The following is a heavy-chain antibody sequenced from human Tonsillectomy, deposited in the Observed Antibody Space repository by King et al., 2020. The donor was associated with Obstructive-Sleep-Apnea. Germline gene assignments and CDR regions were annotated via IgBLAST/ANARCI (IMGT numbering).Heavy chain of an antibody. Sequence: VQLVESGGGVVQPGRSLRLSCAASGFTFSSYAMHWVRQAPGKGLEWVAVISYDGSNKYYADSVKGRFTISRDNSKNTLYLQMNSLRAEDTAVYYCARELIPWRYFDWLRAYYVMDVWGQGTTVTVSS. CDR3: ARELIPWRYFDWLRAYYVMDV. D-gene: IGHD3-9*01. J-gene: IGHJ6*02. CDR2: ISYDGSNK. V-gene: IGHV3-30*04. CDR1: GFTFSSYA.